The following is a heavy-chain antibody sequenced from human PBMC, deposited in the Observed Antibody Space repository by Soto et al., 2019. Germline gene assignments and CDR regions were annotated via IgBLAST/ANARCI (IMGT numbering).Heavy chain of an antibody. CDR3: ARGWGKYFDVNDF. V-gene: IGHV1-18*01. D-gene: IGHD7-27*01. Sequence: IQLVQSAGEVKRPGASVKVSCKASGYTFNTFGITWVRQAPGQGLEWMGCVSGYSDKRDYSRKLQDRITLTADPSPTTSYMELRSLTSDDTAVYYCARGWGKYFDVNDFWGQGTLVPVSS. CDR1: GYTFNTFG. CDR2: VSGYSDKR. J-gene: IGHJ4*02.